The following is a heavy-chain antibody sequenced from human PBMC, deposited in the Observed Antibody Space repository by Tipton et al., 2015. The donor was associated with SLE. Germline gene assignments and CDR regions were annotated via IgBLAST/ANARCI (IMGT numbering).Heavy chain of an antibody. V-gene: IGHV1-8*02. CDR1: GYNFSDFD. J-gene: IGHJ4*02. Sequence: QSGAEVKKPGASVRVSCKASGYNFSDFDIHWVRQTTGQGLEWMGWMNPKSGNTGYAQKFQGRVTMTRNTSITTAYMKLSSLTSDDTAVYYCTRDLRTSNAYFDYWGQGTLVTVSS. D-gene: IGHD3-10*01. CDR2: MNPKSGNT. CDR3: TRDLRTSNAYFDY.